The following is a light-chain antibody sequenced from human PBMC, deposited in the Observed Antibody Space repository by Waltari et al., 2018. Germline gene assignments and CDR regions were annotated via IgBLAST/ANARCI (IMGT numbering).Light chain of an antibody. CDR2: WAS. J-gene: IGKJ2*01. CDR3: QQYYSTPYT. V-gene: IGKV4-1*01. CDR1: QSVLYSSDNKNY. Sequence: DIVMTQSPDSLAVSLGERTSINCKASQSVLYSSDNKNYLAWYRQKPGQPPNSLIYWASTRESGVLGRFSGSGSGTVFTLTISSLQAEDVAVYYCQQYYSTPYTFGQGTKLEIK.